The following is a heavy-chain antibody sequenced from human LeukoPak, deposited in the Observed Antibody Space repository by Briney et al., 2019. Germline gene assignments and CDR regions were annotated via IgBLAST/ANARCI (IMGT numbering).Heavy chain of an antibody. Sequence: SETLSLTCAVYGGSFSGYYWSWIRQPPGKGLEWIGEINHSGSTNYNPSLKSRVTISVDTSKNQFSLKLSSVTAADTAVYYCARERGSSWYFDYWGQGTLVTVSP. CDR3: ARERGSSWYFDY. CDR2: INHSGST. CDR1: GGSFSGYY. D-gene: IGHD6-13*01. V-gene: IGHV4-34*01. J-gene: IGHJ4*02.